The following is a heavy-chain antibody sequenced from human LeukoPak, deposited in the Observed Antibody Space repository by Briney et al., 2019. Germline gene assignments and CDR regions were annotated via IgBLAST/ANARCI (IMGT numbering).Heavy chain of an antibody. CDR2: IYADGST. Sequence: SETLSLTCTVSGGSISPYFRSWIRQPPGKGLEWIGYIYADGSTKYNPSLKSRVTISLDTSKNQLSLKLSSVTAAGTAVYYCARRQIYFDYWGQGTLVTVSS. V-gene: IGHV4-4*09. CDR1: GGSISPYF. J-gene: IGHJ4*02. CDR3: ARRQIYFDY.